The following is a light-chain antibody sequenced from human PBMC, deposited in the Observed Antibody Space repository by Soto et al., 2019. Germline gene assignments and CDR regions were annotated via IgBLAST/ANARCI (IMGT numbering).Light chain of an antibody. Sequence: EIVLTKSPATLSLSTGERATLSCRASQSVSSYLAWYKQKPGQAARLLIYDASNRATGIPARFSGSGSGTDFPLTISSLEPEDFASYYCQQRSNWPPVTFGGGTKVEIK. CDR1: QSVSSY. CDR2: DAS. J-gene: IGKJ4*01. V-gene: IGKV3-11*01. CDR3: QQRSNWPPVT.